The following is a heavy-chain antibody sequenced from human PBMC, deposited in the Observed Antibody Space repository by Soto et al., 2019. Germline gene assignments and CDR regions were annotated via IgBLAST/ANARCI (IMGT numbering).Heavy chain of an antibody. D-gene: IGHD2-21*02. CDR3: SSGTLFRGGDSDDEH. Sequence: QVQLVQSGAELKQPGSSVNVSCKASGGTFSSYGFNWVRQAPGQGLEWMGGIIPVLGTINYALKFQGRVTIPADKSTNTVYMGVSSLTSEDTALYYCSSGTLFRGGDSDDEHWVLGTLVTVSS. CDR1: GGTFSSYG. J-gene: IGHJ1*01. CDR2: IIPVLGTI. V-gene: IGHV1-69*06.